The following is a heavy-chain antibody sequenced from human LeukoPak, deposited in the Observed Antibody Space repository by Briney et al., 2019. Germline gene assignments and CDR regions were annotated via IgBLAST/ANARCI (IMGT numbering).Heavy chain of an antibody. V-gene: IGHV5-10-1*01. CDR2: IDPSDSYT. CDR3: AIASVRGDLEYYYYGMDV. CDR1: GYSFTSYW. D-gene: IGHD3-10*01. J-gene: IGHJ6*02. Sequence: GESLKISCKGSGYSFTSYWISWVRQMPGKGLEWMGRIDPSDSYTNYSPSFQGHVTISADKSISTAYLQWSSLKASDTAMHYCAIASVRGDLEYYYYGMDVWGQGTTVTVSS.